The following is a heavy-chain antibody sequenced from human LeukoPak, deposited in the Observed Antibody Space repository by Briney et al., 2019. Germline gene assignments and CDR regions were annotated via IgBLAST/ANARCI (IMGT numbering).Heavy chain of an antibody. J-gene: IGHJ6*02. D-gene: IGHD4-17*01. Sequence: GGSLRLSCAASGFTFSSYAMSWVRQAPGKGLEWVSAISGSGGSTYYADSVKGRFTISRDNSKNTLYLQMNSLRAEDTAVFYCAKDHAPASLSQLTVTTTEYYYYYGMDVWGQGTTVTVSS. CDR3: AKDHAPASLSQLTVTTTEYYYYYGMDV. CDR2: ISGSGGST. CDR1: GFTFSSYA. V-gene: IGHV3-23*01.